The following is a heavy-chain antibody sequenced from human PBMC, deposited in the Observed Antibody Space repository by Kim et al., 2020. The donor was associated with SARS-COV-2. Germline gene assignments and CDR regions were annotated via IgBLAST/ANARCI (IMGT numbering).Heavy chain of an antibody. D-gene: IGHD1-26*01. V-gene: IGHV7-4-1*02. CDR2: INTNTGNP. J-gene: IGHJ4*02. CDR1: GYTFTSYA. Sequence: ASVKVSCKASGYTFTSYAMNWVRQAPGQGLEWMGWINTNTGNPTYAQGFTGRFVFSLDTSVSTAYLQISSLKAEDTAVYYCAREGSGSYYFHFDYWGQGTLVTVSS. CDR3: AREGSGSYYFHFDY.